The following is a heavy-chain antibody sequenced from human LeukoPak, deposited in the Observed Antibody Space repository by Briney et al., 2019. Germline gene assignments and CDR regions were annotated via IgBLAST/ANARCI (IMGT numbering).Heavy chain of an antibody. D-gene: IGHD2-2*02. CDR1: GFTFSTYE. V-gene: IGHV3-48*03. CDR2: ISSSGDTV. CDR3: ARNPKYQLLYFDY. Sequence: GGSLRLSCAASGFTFSTYEMNWVRQAPGKGLELVSYISSSGDTVYYADSVKGRFTISRDNAKNSLYLQMSSLRAEDTAVYYCARNPKYQLLYFDYWGQGTLVTVSS. J-gene: IGHJ4*02.